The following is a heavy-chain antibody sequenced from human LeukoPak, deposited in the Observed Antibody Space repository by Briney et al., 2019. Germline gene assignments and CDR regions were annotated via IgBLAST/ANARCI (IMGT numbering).Heavy chain of an antibody. CDR1: GGSFSGYY. V-gene: IGHV4-34*01. CDR2: INHSGST. J-gene: IGHJ4*02. Sequence: PSETLSLTCAVYGGSFSGYYWSWIRQPPGKGLEWIGEINHSGSTNYNPSLKSRVTVSVDTSKNQFSLKLSSVTAADTAVYYCARRLSSSWEFDYWGQGTPVTVSP. CDR3: ARRLSSSWEFDY. D-gene: IGHD6-13*01.